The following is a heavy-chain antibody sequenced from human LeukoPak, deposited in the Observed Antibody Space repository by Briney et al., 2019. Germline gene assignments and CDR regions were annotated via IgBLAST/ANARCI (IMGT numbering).Heavy chain of an antibody. CDR2: IYTSGST. V-gene: IGHV4-4*07. Sequence: PSETLSLTCTVSGGSISSYYWSWIRQPAGKGLEWVGRIYTSGSTNYNPSLKSRVTMSVDTSKNQLSLKLSSVTAADTAVYYCARDSTDYSNFYYFDYWGQGTLVTVSS. CDR1: GGSISSYY. D-gene: IGHD4-11*01. J-gene: IGHJ4*02. CDR3: ARDSTDYSNFYYFDY.